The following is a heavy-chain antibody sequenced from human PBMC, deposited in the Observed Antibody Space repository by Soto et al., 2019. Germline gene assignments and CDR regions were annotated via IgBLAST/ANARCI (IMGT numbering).Heavy chain of an antibody. D-gene: IGHD5-12*01. CDR3: AREYTGAGYYFDY. J-gene: IGHJ4*02. CDR2: IWYDGSNK. CDR1: EFIFSSYV. V-gene: IGHV3-33*01. Sequence: GGSLRLSCAASEFIFSSYVMHWVRQAPGKGLEWVAVIWYDGSNKYYADSVKGRFTISRDNSKNTLYLLMNSLRAEDTAVYYCAREYTGAGYYFDYWGQGTLVTVSS.